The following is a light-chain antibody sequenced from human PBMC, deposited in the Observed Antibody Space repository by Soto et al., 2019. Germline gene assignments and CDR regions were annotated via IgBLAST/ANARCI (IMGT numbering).Light chain of an antibody. CDR2: GAS. CDR1: QRVSSNY. J-gene: IGKJ1*01. CDR3: QQYGSAPRT. Sequence: EIVLTQSPGTLSLSPGERATLSCRASQRVSSNYLAWYQQKPGQAPRLLIYGASSRATGIPDRFSGSGSGTDCTLTINRLEPEDIAVYYCQQYGSAPRTFGQGTRVELK. V-gene: IGKV3-20*01.